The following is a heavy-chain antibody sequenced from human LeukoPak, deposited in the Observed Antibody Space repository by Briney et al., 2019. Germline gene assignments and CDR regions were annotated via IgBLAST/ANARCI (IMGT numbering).Heavy chain of an antibody. CDR2: ISGSGGST. D-gene: IGHD3-22*01. CDR3: ASVDYFDSGDYGYY. CDR1: GCTFNNYA. Sequence: PGGSLRPSCAASGCTFNNYAMSWVRQAPGKGLEWVSAISGSGGSTYYADSVKGRFTISRDNSKNKLYVQMNSLRAEDTALYYCASVDYFDSGDYGYYWGQGTLVTVSS. V-gene: IGHV3-23*01. J-gene: IGHJ4*02.